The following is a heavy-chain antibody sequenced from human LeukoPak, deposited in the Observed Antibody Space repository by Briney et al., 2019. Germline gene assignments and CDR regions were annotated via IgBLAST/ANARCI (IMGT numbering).Heavy chain of an antibody. Sequence: GGFLRLSCAASGFTFSSYAMSWVRQAPGKGLEWVSAISGSGGSTYYADSVKGRFTISRDNSKNTLYLQMNSLRAEDTAVYYCAKGVYFQVFRWFDPWGQGTLVTVSS. CDR2: ISGSGGST. J-gene: IGHJ5*02. V-gene: IGHV3-23*01. CDR1: GFTFSSYA. D-gene: IGHD2/OR15-2a*01. CDR3: AKGVYFQVFRWFDP.